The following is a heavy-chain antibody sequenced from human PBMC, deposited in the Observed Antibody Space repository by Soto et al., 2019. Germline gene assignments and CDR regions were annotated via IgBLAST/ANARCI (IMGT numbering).Heavy chain of an antibody. J-gene: IGHJ4*02. V-gene: IGHV3-23*01. D-gene: IGHD1-26*01. Sequence: VQLLESGGGLVRPGGSLRLSCTASGFSFSSYALSWVRQAPGKGLEWVSTISGSDGKTYYADSVKGRFSISRDTSKTTLYLEMTSLRVEDTAVYYCARWSFLDYWGQGTRVTVS. CDR1: GFSFSSYA. CDR3: ARWSFLDY. CDR2: ISGSDGKT.